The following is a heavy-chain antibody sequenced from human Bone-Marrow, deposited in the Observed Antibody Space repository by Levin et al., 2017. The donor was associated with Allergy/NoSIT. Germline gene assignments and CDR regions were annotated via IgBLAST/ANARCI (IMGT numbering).Heavy chain of an antibody. D-gene: IGHD4-17*01. CDR1: GYTLTELS. CDR3: ATRRYDYGDPGSSVFWAFDS. Sequence: ASVKVSCKVSGYTLTELSMHWVRQAPGKGLEWMGGFDPEDGETIYAQKFQGRVTMTEDTSTDTAYMELSSLRSEDTAVYYCATRRYDYGDPGSSVFWAFDSWGQGTMVTVSS. J-gene: IGHJ3*02. V-gene: IGHV1-24*01. CDR2: FDPEDGET.